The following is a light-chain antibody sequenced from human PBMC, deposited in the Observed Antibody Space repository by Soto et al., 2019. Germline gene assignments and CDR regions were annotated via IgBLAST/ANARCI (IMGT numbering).Light chain of an antibody. J-gene: IGKJ1*01. CDR3: QQYGSSPRK. Sequence: EIVLTQSPGTLSMSQGERATLSCRASQSVSSSYLDWYQQKPGQAPTLLIYGASSRATGIPDRFSGSGSGTDFTLTISRLEPADFAVYYCQQYGSSPRKFGQGTKV. V-gene: IGKV3-20*01. CDR2: GAS. CDR1: QSVSSSY.